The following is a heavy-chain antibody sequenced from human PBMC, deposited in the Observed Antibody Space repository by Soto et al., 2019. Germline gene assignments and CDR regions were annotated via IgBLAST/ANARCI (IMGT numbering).Heavy chain of an antibody. CDR2: IYPSDSDT. D-gene: IGHD3-16*01. V-gene: IGHV5-51*01. Sequence: GESLKISCNGSGYNFAVCWIAWVRQMPGKGLELMGIIYPSDSDTRYRPSFQGQVTISADKSISSAYLQWSSLRASDTAMYYCARGGVSTRTFDYWGQGTPVTVSS. CDR3: ARGGVSTRTFDY. J-gene: IGHJ4*02. CDR1: GYNFAVCW.